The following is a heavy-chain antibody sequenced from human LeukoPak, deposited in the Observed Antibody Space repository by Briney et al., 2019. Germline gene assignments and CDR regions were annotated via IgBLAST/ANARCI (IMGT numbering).Heavy chain of an antibody. CDR3: ARDRPIDY. J-gene: IGHJ4*02. Sequence: ASVKVSCKASGYTFTGYYIHWVRRAPGQGLEWMGWINPNTGGTNYEQKFQGRVTMTRDTSISTAYMELSSLKSDDTAVYYCARDRPIDYWGQGTLVTVSS. CDR1: GYTFTGYY. V-gene: IGHV1-2*02. CDR2: INPNTGGT.